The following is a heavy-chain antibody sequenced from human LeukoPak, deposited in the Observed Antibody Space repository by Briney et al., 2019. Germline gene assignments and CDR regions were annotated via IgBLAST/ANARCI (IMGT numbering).Heavy chain of an antibody. CDR1: GYTLTELS. V-gene: IGHV1-24*01. Sequence: GASVKVSCKVSGYTLTELSMHWVRQAPGKGLEWMGGFDPEDGETIYAQKFQGRVTITADESTSTAYMELSSLRSEDTAVYYCARAGRGYSYEGQYYFDYWGQGTLVTVSS. CDR3: ARAGRGYSYEGQYYFDY. J-gene: IGHJ4*02. D-gene: IGHD5-18*01. CDR2: FDPEDGET.